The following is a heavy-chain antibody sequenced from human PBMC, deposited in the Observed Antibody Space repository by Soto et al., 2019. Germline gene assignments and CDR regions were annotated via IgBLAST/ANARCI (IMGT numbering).Heavy chain of an antibody. CDR1: GGTFSSYA. CDR3: ARDIVVVVPAAMDEYYYYGMDV. J-gene: IGHJ6*02. D-gene: IGHD2-2*01. V-gene: IGHV1-69*01. Sequence: QVQLVQSGAEVKKPGSSVKVSCKASGGTFSSYAISWVRQAPGQGLEWMGGIIPIFDTANYAQKFQGRVTITADESTSTAYMELSSLRSEDTAVYYCARDIVVVVPAAMDEYYYYGMDVWGQGTTVTVSS. CDR2: IIPIFDTA.